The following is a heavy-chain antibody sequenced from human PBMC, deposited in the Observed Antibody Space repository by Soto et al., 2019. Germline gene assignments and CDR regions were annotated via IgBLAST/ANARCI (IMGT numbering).Heavy chain of an antibody. Sequence: GGSLRLSCAASGFTFNRYGMSWVRQAPGKGLEWVSAISGSGDSTYYADSVKGRFTISRDSSNNTLYLQMNNLRADDTALYFCVKLRLELLYLDSWGLGALVTVS. CDR3: VKLRLELLYLDS. J-gene: IGHJ4*02. CDR2: ISGSGDST. CDR1: GFTFNRYG. D-gene: IGHD1-7*01. V-gene: IGHV3-23*01.